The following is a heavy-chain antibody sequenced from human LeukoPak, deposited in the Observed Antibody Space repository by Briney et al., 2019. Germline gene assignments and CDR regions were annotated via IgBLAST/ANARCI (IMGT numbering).Heavy chain of an antibody. CDR1: GGSISSGGYS. J-gene: IGHJ3*02. CDR2: IYYSGST. Sequence: SETLSLTCTVSGGSISSGGYSWSWIRQHPGKGLEWIGYIYYSGSTYYNPSLKSRVTISVDTSKNQFSLKLSSVTAADTAVYYCARLPDAFDIWGQGTMVTVSS. CDR3: ARLPDAFDI. D-gene: IGHD5-18*01. V-gene: IGHV4-31*03.